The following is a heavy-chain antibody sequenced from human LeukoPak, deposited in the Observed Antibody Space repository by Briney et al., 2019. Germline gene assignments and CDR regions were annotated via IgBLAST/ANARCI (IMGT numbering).Heavy chain of an antibody. Sequence: PSETLSLTCTVSGGSISSGGYYWSWIRQPPGKGLEWIGYIYHSGSTYYNPSLKSRVTISVDRPKNQFSLKLSSVTAADTAVYYCAREGITMIVVAGDAFDIWGQGTMVTVSS. CDR3: AREGITMIVVAGDAFDI. CDR1: GGSISSGGYY. D-gene: IGHD3-22*01. V-gene: IGHV4-30-2*01. CDR2: IYHSGST. J-gene: IGHJ3*02.